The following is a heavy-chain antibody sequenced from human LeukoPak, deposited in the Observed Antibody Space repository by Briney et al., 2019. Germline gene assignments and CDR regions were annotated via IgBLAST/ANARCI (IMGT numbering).Heavy chain of an antibody. J-gene: IGHJ4*02. CDR2: IYHSGST. Sequence: SGTLSLTCAVSGGSISSSNWWSWVRQPPGKGLEWIGEIYHSGSTNYNPSLKSRVTISVDKSKNQFSLKLSSVTAADTAVYYCARDTRHDSSAGSASGSKGYYFDYWGQGTLVTVSS. CDR1: GGSISSSNW. D-gene: IGHD3-22*01. CDR3: ARDTRHDSSAGSASGSKGYYFDY. V-gene: IGHV4-4*02.